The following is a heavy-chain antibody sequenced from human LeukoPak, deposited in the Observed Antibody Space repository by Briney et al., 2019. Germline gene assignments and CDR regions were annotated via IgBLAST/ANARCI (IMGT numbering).Heavy chain of an antibody. D-gene: IGHD3-22*01. Sequence: SETLSLTCAVYGGSFSGYYWSWIRQPPGKGLEWIGEINHSGSTNYNPSLKSRVTISVDTSKNQFSLKLSSVTAADTAVYYCARGLSDSSGYYYGMDVWGQGTTVTVSS. CDR2: INHSGST. CDR3: ARGLSDSSGYYYGMDV. CDR1: GGSFSGYY. V-gene: IGHV4-34*01. J-gene: IGHJ6*02.